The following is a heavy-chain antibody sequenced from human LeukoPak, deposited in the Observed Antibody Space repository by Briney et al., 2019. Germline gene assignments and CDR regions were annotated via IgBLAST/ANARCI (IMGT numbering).Heavy chain of an antibody. CDR1: GGSISSSSYY. D-gene: IGHD2-15*01. Sequence: SETLSLTCTVSGGSISSSSYYWSWIRQPPGKGLEWIGYIYYSGSTGYNPSLKSRVTISVDTSKNQFSLKLTSVTAADTAMYYCATLRYCSGGSCFPKYFQHWGQGTLVTVSS. V-gene: IGHV4-61*05. CDR3: ATLRYCSGGSCFPKYFQH. CDR2: IYYSGST. J-gene: IGHJ1*01.